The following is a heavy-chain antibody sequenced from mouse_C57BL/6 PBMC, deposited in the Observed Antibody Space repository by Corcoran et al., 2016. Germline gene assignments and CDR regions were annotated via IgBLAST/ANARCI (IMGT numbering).Heavy chain of an antibody. CDR1: GYTFTTYG. Sequence: QIQLVQSGPELKKPGETVKISCKASGYTFTTYGMSWVKQAPGKGLKWMGWINTYSGVPTYADDFKGRFAFSLETSASTAYLQINNLKNEDTATYFCARKTLPIPMDYWGQGTSVTVSS. V-gene: IGHV9-3*01. J-gene: IGHJ4*01. CDR3: ARKTLPIPMDY. CDR2: INTYSGVP.